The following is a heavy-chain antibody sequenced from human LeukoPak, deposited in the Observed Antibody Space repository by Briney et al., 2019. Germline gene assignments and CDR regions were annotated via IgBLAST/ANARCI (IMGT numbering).Heavy chain of an antibody. CDR1: GFTFSSYG. CDR3: ASGTYYYDSSGYLDY. D-gene: IGHD3-22*01. CDR2: IWYDGSNK. Sequence: PGRSLRLSCAASGFTFSSYGMHWVRQAPGKGLEWVAVIWYDGSNKYYADSVKCRFTISRDNSKNTLYLQMNSLRAEDTAVYYCASGTYYYDSSGYLDYWGQGTLVTVSS. J-gene: IGHJ4*02. V-gene: IGHV3-33*01.